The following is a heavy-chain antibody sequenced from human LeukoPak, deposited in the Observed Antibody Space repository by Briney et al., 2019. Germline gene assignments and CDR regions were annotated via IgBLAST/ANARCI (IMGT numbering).Heavy chain of an antibody. CDR1: GYTFTGYY. Sequence: ASVKVSCKASGYTFTGYYMHWVRQAPGQGLEWMGWINPNSGGTNYAQKFQGRVTMTRDTSISTAYMELSRLRSDDTAVYYCARAEYSSGWADYWGQGTLVTVSS. D-gene: IGHD6-19*01. CDR2: INPNSGGT. CDR3: ARAEYSSGWADY. V-gene: IGHV1-2*02. J-gene: IGHJ4*02.